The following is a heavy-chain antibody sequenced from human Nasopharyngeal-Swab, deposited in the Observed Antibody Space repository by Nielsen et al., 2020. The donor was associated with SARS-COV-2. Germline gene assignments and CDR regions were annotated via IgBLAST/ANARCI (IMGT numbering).Heavy chain of an antibody. CDR1: GFTFSSYG. J-gene: IGHJ6*02. D-gene: IGHD3-3*01. Sequence: GEFLKISCAASGFTFSSYGMHWVRQAPGKGLEWVAVIWYDGSNKYYADSVKGRFTISRDNSKNTLYLQMNSLRAEDTAVYYCASSAPYYDFWSGYRQPYGMDVWGQGTTVTVSS. CDR3: ASSAPYYDFWSGYRQPYGMDV. V-gene: IGHV3-33*01. CDR2: IWYDGSNK.